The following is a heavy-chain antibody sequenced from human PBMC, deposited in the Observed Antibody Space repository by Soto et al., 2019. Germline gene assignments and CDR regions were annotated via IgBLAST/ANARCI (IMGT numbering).Heavy chain of an antibody. CDR2: VYPSGHT. CDR3: ARESGENWSYEAX. D-gene: IGHD1-7*01. CDR1: GDSISSCS. Sequence: SETLSLPCAVSGDSISSCSWNWIRQTAGRGLEGIWSVYPSGHTQYRYSFETRVTVSVDMSTNQFFLELRSVTAADTAVYYCARESGENWSYEAXWGQVSKVTVSX. J-gene: IGHJ4*02. V-gene: IGHV4-4*07.